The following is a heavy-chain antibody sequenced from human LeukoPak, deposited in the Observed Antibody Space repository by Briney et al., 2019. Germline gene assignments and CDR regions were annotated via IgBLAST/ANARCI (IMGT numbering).Heavy chain of an antibody. J-gene: IGHJ4*02. V-gene: IGHV3-30*02. CDR1: GFTFSSFG. CDR2: IRYDGSNK. D-gene: IGHD1-26*01. Sequence: PGGSLRLSCAASGFTFSSFGIHWVRQAPGKGLEWVAFIRYDGSNKYYADSVKGRFTISRDNSKNTLYLQMNSLRAEDTAVYYCARDHRWELPDEPSDYWGQGTLVTVSS. CDR3: ARDHRWELPDEPSDY.